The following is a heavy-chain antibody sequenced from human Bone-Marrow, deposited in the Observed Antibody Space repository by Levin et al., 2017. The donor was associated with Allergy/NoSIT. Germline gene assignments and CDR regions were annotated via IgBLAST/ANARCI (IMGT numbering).Heavy chain of an antibody. V-gene: IGHV4-39*01. CDR1: SDSITSTSHY. J-gene: IGHJ3*01. CDR3: AREGYYGSEKEDAFDV. D-gene: IGHD3-16*01. CDR2: IYYSGNT. Sequence: ESLKISCAVSSDSITSTSHYWAWIRQPPGKGLEWIGSIYYSGNTYYDPSLKSRVTISVDTSKNQFSLKLRSVTAADTAVYYCAREGYYGSEKEDAFDVWGQGTLVIVSS.